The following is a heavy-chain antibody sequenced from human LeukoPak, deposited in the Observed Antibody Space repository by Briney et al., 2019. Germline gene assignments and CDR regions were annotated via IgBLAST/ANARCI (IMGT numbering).Heavy chain of an antibody. CDR3: TREIRYFDWFQADY. J-gene: IGHJ4*02. D-gene: IGHD3-9*01. CDR2: IRSKAYGGTA. V-gene: IGHV3-49*03. Sequence: PGGSLRLSCTASGFTLGDHSVSWFRQAPGKGLEWVGFIRSKAYGGTAEYAASVKGRFTISRDDSKSVAYLQMDSLKTEDTAVYYCTREIRYFDWFQADYWGQGTLVTVSS. CDR1: GFTLGDHS.